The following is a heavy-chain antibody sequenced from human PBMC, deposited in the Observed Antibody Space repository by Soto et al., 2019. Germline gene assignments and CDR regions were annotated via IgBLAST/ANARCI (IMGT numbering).Heavy chain of an antibody. D-gene: IGHD2-2*01. Sequence: EVQLVESGGDLVQPGGSLRLSCAASGFTFSSHWMHWVRQAPGKGLVWVSRINSVGSTTNYADSVKGRFTISRDNAKNTLYLQMNSLRAEDTAVYYCARAPAAIGTVDYWGQGTLVTVSS. V-gene: IGHV3-74*01. J-gene: IGHJ4*02. CDR3: ARAPAAIGTVDY. CDR1: GFTFSSHW. CDR2: INSVGSTT.